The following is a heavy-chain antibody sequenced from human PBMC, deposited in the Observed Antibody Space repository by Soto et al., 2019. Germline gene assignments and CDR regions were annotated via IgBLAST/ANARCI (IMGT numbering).Heavy chain of an antibody. CDR1: GFTFSSYA. CDR2: ISGSGGST. J-gene: IGHJ4*02. Sequence: PGGSLRLSCAASGFTFSSYAMSWVRQAPGKGLEWVSAISGSGGSTYYADSVKGRFTISRDNSKNTLYLQMNSLRAEDMAVYYCAKDLPANIVVVPAAAGFGYWGQGTLVTVSS. V-gene: IGHV3-23*01. CDR3: AKDLPANIVVVPAAAGFGY. D-gene: IGHD2-2*01.